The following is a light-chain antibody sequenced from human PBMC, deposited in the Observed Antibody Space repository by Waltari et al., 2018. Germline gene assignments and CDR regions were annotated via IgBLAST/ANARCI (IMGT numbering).Light chain of an antibody. CDR3: QQYGNSPRYT. CDR2: GAS. Sequence: EIVLTQSPGTLSLSPGERATLSCRASQSVSGSYLAWYQQKPGQAPRLLIYGASSRAPGVPDRFGGSGSRTDFTLTISRLEPEDFAVYYCQQYGNSPRYTFGQGTKLEIK. J-gene: IGKJ2*01. CDR1: QSVSGSY. V-gene: IGKV3-20*01.